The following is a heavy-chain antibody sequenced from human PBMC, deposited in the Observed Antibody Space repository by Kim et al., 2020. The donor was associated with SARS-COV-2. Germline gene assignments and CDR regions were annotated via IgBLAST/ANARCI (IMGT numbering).Heavy chain of an antibody. CDR3: AKLPNYYDSSPHDY. J-gene: IGHJ4*02. D-gene: IGHD3-22*01. CDR1: GFTFSSYA. Sequence: GGSLRLSCAASGFTFSSYAMSWVRQAPGKGLEWVSAISGSGGSTYYADSVKGRFTISRDNSKNTLYLQMNSLRAEDTAVYYCAKLPNYYDSSPHDYWGQGTLVTVSS. V-gene: IGHV3-23*01. CDR2: ISGSGGST.